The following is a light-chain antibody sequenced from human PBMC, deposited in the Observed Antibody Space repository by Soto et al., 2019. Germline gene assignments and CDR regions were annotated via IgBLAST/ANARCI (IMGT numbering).Light chain of an antibody. CDR2: KAS. V-gene: IGKV1-5*03. CDR3: QQYNSYPWT. J-gene: IGKJ1*01. CDR1: QSISSW. Sequence: DIQMTHSPSTLSASVGDRGPILWRASQSISSWLAWYQQKPGKAPKLLIYKASSLESGVPSRFSGSGSGTEFTLTISSLQPDDFATYYCQQYNSYPWTFGQGTKVDIK.